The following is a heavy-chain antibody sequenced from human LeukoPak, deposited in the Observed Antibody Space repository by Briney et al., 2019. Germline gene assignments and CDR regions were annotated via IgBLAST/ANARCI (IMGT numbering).Heavy chain of an antibody. V-gene: IGHV3-7*01. CDR1: GFTFSNYW. Sequence: PGGSLRLSCAASGFTFSNYWMSWVRQAPGKGLEWVANIKQDGSETYYVDSVKGRFTISRDNAENSVYLQMNSLRAEDAAVYYCARAGSGSYYNRYYYMDVWGKGTTVTISS. CDR2: IKQDGSET. D-gene: IGHD3-10*01. CDR3: ARAGSGSYYNRYYYMDV. J-gene: IGHJ6*03.